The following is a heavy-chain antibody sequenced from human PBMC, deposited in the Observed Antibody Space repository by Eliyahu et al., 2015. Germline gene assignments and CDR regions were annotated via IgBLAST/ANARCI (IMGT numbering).Heavy chain of an antibody. CDR1: GXTXNNYA. D-gene: IGHD3-10*01. V-gene: IGHV3-30*01. CDR3: ARGGWFRELNAFDI. Sequence: QVQLMESGGGVVQPGRSLRLSXAAXGXTXNNYAMHWVRQAPGKGLEWVSLISYEGNNQYYADSVKGRFTISRDNSKNTLYLQMNSLRAEDTAMYYCARGGWFRELNAFDIWGQGTMVTVSS. CDR2: ISYEGNNQ. J-gene: IGHJ3*02.